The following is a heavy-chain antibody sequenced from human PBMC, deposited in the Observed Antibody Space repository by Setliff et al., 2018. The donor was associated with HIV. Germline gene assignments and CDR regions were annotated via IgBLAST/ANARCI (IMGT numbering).Heavy chain of an antibody. J-gene: IGHJ6*02. V-gene: IGHV3-11*04. CDR1: GFSFSDYY. Sequence: GSLRLSCLASGFSFSDYYMNWIRQAPGKGLEWISYISYISESGTTIFYADSVKGRFTISRDNGENSLYLQMSSLRDEDTALYYCARDAPYTSSWLYYSYYYGLDVWGQGTTVTVSS. CDR3: ARDAPYTSSWLYYSYYYGLDV. D-gene: IGHD6-13*01. CDR2: ISESGTTI.